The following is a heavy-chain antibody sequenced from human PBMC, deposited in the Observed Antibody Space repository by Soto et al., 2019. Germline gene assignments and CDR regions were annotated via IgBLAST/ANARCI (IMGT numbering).Heavy chain of an antibody. D-gene: IGHD3-10*01. V-gene: IGHV3-7*01. Sequence: PGGSLRLSCAASGFTFGSYCMSWVRQAPGKGLEWVANIKQDGREKYHVDSVKGRFTVSRGNSINSLYLQMNSLRAEDTAVYHCARHYYGSGSYWIDYWGRGTLVTVSS. CDR3: ARHYYGSGSYWIDY. J-gene: IGHJ4*02. CDR1: GFTFGSYC. CDR2: IKQDGREK.